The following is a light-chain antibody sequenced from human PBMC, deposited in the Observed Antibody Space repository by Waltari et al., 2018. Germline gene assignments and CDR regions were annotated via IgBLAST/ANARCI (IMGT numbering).Light chain of an antibody. CDR2: DDS. CDR3: QVWDSSSDHYV. J-gene: IGLJ1*01. CDR1: NIGSKS. V-gene: IGLV3-21*03. Sequence: SYVLTQPPSVSVAPGKTARITCGGKNIGSKSVHWYQQTPGQAPVLVVYDDSDRPSGIPERFSGSNSGNTATLTISRVEAGDEADYYCQVWDSSSDHYVFGTGTKVTVL.